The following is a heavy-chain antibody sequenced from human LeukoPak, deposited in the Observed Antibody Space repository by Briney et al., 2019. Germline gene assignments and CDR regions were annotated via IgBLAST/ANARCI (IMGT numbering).Heavy chain of an antibody. CDR2: INPNSGGT. J-gene: IGHJ4*02. Sequence: ASVKVSCKASGYTFTGYYMHWVRQAPGQGLEWMGWINPNSGGTNYAQKFQGRVTMTRYTSISTAYMELSRLRSDDTAVYYCARGGSTYSGSSYPSDYWGQGTLVTVSP. CDR1: GYTFTGYY. V-gene: IGHV1-2*02. CDR3: ARGGSTYSGSSYPSDY. D-gene: IGHD1-26*01.